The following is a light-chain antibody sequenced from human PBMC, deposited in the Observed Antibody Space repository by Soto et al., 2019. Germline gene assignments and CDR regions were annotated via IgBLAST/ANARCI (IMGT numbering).Light chain of an antibody. Sequence: EIVMTQSPATLSVSPGERATLSCRASQSISSDLAWYQQKPGQAPSLLIYGASTRATGIPARFSGSGSGTEFTLTISSLQSEDSAVYYCQHYNTWPSLAFGGGTKVEIK. V-gene: IGKV3-15*01. CDR2: GAS. CDR1: QSISSD. CDR3: QHYNTWPSLA. J-gene: IGKJ4*01.